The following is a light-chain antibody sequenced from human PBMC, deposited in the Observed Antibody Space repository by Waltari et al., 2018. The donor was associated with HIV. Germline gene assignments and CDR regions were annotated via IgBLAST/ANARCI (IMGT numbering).Light chain of an antibody. J-gene: IGLJ2*01. CDR1: TSHIGADYD. CDR3: QSYDITLSASVV. Sequence: QSVLTQPPSVSGAPGQRVTISCPGSTSHIGADYDVHWYQQIPGTAPKLLISGNKNRPSGVPDRFSASKSGTSASLTITGLQAEDEADYFCQSYDITLSASVVFGGGTKLTVL. CDR2: GNK. V-gene: IGLV1-40*01.